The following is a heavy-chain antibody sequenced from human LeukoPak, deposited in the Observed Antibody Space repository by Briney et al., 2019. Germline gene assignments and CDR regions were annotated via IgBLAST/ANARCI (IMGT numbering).Heavy chain of an antibody. J-gene: IGHJ6*02. D-gene: IGHD2-2*01. CDR3: ARDRQGRFCSSTSCYAGSYGMDV. CDR2: ISSSSSYI. CDR1: GFPASTYG. Sequence: GGSLRLSCAASGFPASTYGVSWVRQAPGKGLQWVSSISSSSSYIYYADSVKGRFTISRDNAKNSLYLQMNSLRAEDTAVYYCARDRQGRFCSSTSCYAGSYGMDVWGQGTTVTVSS. V-gene: IGHV3-21*01.